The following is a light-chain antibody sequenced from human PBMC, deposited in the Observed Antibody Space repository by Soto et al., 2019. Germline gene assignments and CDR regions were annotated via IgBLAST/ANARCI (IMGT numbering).Light chain of an antibody. CDR2: GAS. Sequence: EIVMTQSPATLSVSPGERATLSCRASQSVSSSYLAWYQQKPGQAPRLLIYGASSRATGIPDRFSGSGSGTDFTLTISRLEPEDFAVYYCQQYGNSGVTFGPGTKVDIK. J-gene: IGKJ3*01. CDR1: QSVSSSY. CDR3: QQYGNSGVT. V-gene: IGKV3-20*01.